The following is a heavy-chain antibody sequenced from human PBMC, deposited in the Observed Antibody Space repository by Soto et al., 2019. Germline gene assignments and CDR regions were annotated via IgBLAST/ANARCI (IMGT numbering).Heavy chain of an antibody. V-gene: IGHV3-9*01. J-gene: IGHJ4*02. CDR2: ISWNSAMI. CDR3: AKDNRADRGAFDY. CDR1: GFTFDDFA. Sequence: EVQLVESGGGLVQPGRSLRLSCAASGFTFDDFAMHWVRQAPGKGLEWVSGISWNSAMIGYADSVKGRFTISRDNAKNSLCLQMNSLRPEDTALYFCAKDNRADRGAFDYWGQGTLVSVFS. D-gene: IGHD3-10*01.